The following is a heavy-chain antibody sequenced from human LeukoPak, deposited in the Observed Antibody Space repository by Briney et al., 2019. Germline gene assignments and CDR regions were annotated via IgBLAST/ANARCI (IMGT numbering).Heavy chain of an antibody. V-gene: IGHV3-74*01. J-gene: IGHJ4*02. Sequence: GGSLRLSCAASGFTFSSYWMHWVRQAPEKGLVWVSRINSDGSSTSYADSVKGRFTISRDNAKNTLYLQMNSLRAEDTAVYYCARNWNNDYWGQGTLVTVSS. CDR1: GFTFSSYW. D-gene: IGHD1/OR15-1a*01. CDR2: INSDGSST. CDR3: ARNWNNDY.